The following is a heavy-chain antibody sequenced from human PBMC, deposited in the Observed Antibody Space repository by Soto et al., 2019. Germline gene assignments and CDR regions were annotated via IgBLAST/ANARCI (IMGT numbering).Heavy chain of an antibody. Sequence: EVQLLESGGGLVQPGGSLRLSCAASGFTFSSYAMSWVRQAPGKGLEWASAISGSGGSTYYADSVKGRFTISRDNSKNTLYLQMNSLRAEDTAVYYCAKSTIFGVVSLYYYGMDVWGQGTTVTVSS. J-gene: IGHJ6*02. CDR1: GFTFSSYA. D-gene: IGHD3-3*01. CDR2: ISGSGGST. V-gene: IGHV3-23*01. CDR3: AKSTIFGVVSLYYYGMDV.